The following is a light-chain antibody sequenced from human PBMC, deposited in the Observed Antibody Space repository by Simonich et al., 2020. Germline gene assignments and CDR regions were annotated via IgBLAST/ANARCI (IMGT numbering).Light chain of an antibody. J-gene: IGKJ2*01. V-gene: IGKV3-15*01. CDR3: QQYGSSPYT. CDR1: QSVSSN. Sequence: EIVMTQSPATLSVSPGERATLSCRASQSVSSNLAWYQQKPGQAPRLLIYGSSTRATGIPARFSCSGSGTEFTLTISSMQSEDFAVYYCQQYGSSPYTFGQGTKLEIK. CDR2: GSS.